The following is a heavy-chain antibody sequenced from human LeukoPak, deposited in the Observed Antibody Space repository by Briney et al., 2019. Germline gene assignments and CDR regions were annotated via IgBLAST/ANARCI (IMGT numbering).Heavy chain of an antibody. J-gene: IGHJ4*02. Sequence: PGGSLRLSCAASGFTFSTYSMNWVRQAPGRGLEWVSSITSTSSYTYYADSVKGRFTISRDNAKHSLYLQMNRLRAEDTAVYYCAREDYGWIDGWGQGTLVTVSA. CDR2: ITSTSSYT. CDR3: AREDYGWIDG. CDR1: GFTFSTYS. D-gene: IGHD4-17*01. V-gene: IGHV3-21*01.